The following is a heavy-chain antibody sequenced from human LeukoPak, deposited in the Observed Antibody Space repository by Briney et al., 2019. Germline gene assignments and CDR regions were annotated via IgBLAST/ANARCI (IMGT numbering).Heavy chain of an antibody. J-gene: IGHJ4*02. D-gene: IGHD3-22*01. CDR2: IYYSGST. CDR1: GGSISSYY. Sequence: SETLSLTCTVSGGSISSYYWSWIRQPPGKGLEWIGYIYYSGSTNYNPSLKSRVTISVDTSKNQFSLKLSSVTAADTAVYYCARTHDSSGTIDYWGQGTLSPSPQ. V-gene: IGHV4-59*01. CDR3: ARTHDSSGTIDY.